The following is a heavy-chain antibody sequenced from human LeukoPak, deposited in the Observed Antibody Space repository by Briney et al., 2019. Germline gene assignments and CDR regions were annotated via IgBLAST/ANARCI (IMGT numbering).Heavy chain of an antibody. J-gene: IGHJ2*01. Sequence: GGSLRLSCAASGFTFSSYTMTWVRQAPGKGLEWVSCISGGDDKTYYADSVKGRFTISREDSKTTLYLQMNSLRAAAAAVYYCARDLGRLLYRHFDLWGRGTLVTVSS. D-gene: IGHD7-27*01. V-gene: IGHV3-23*01. CDR3: ARDLGRLLYRHFDL. CDR1: GFTFSSYT. CDR2: ISGGDDKT.